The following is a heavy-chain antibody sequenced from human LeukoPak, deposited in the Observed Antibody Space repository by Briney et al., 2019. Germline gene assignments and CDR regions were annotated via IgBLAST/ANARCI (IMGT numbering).Heavy chain of an antibody. D-gene: IGHD2-2*01. CDR3: ARYGREVVPAASYFDY. J-gene: IGHJ4*02. CDR2: ISAYNGNT. Sequence: ASVKVSCKXSGYTFTSYGISWVQQAPGQGLEWMGWISAYNGNTNYAQKLQGRVTMTTDTSTSTAYMELRSLRSDDTAVYYCARYGREVVPAASYFDYWGQGTLVTVSS. CDR1: GYTFTSYG. V-gene: IGHV1-18*01.